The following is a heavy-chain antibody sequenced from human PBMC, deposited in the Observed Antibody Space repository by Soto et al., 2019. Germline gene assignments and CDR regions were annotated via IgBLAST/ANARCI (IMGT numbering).Heavy chain of an antibody. CDR2: IYYSGNT. D-gene: IGHD5-18*01. CDR1: GGSVSSGDYY. CDR3: ARIPVDTSMIYWLDP. J-gene: IGHJ5*02. V-gene: IGHV4-61*08. Sequence: QVQLQESGPGLVKPSETLSLTCTVSGGSVSSGDYYWSWIRQPPGKGLEWIGYIYYSGNTNYNPSLRGRVIISVDPSKNLFSLKLTSVTAADTAVYYCARIPVDTSMIYWLDPWGQGTLVTVSS.